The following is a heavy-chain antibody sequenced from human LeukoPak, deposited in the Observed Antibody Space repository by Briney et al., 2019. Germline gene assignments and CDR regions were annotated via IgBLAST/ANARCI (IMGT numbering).Heavy chain of an antibody. V-gene: IGHV1-69*04. Sequence: GASVKVSCKAPGGTFSSYAISWVRQAPGQGLEWMGRIIPILGIANYAQKFQGRVTITADKSTSTAYMELRSLRSDDTAVYYCARDFDIVATSYGYWGQGTLVTVSS. CDR3: ARDFDIVATSYGY. CDR2: IIPILGIA. D-gene: IGHD5-12*01. CDR1: GGTFSSYA. J-gene: IGHJ4*02.